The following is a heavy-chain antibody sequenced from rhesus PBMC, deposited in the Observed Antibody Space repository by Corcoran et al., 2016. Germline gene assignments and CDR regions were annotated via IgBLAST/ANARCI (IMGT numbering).Heavy chain of an antibody. CDR2: IRNRAKGGTA. CDR1: GFTFSAYY. D-gene: IGHD6-31*01. V-gene: IGHV3-116*02. Sequence: EVRLVESGGGLVQPGGSLRLSCAAFGFTFSAYYMSWVRQAPGKGPEGVGFIRNRAKGGTAEYAASVKGRFTISRDESKSIASLQMNSLNTEDTAVYYCARAYTSGLDYWGQGVLVTVSS. CDR3: ARAYTSGLDY. J-gene: IGHJ4*01.